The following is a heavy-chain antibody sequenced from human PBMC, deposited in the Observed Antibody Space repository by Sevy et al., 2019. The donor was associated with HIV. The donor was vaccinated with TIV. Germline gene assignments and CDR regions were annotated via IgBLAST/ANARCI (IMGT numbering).Heavy chain of an antibody. Sequence: SETLSLTCSVSAGSLTSEAYYWSWIRQHPGKGLEWIGYLYHSGTTYYNPSLKSRVTMSIDTSKEYFSLNLSSVTAADTAVYYCVSHYDTSCYYFDYWGQGTLVTVSS. J-gene: IGHJ4*02. D-gene: IGHD3-22*01. V-gene: IGHV4-31*03. CDR1: AGSLTSEAYY. CDR2: LYHSGTT. CDR3: VSHYDTSCYYFDY.